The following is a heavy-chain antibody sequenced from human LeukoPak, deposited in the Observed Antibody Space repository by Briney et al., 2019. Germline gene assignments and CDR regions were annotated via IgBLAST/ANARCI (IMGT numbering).Heavy chain of an antibody. D-gene: IGHD2-21*01. Sequence: SETLSLTCSVSGGSIDSNSWSWIRQPAGRGLEWIGRMFISGSANHNPSLKSRVTLSVDTSKNQFSLKLSSVTAADTAIYYCARERGSVESQFYFDSWGQGALVTVSS. V-gene: IGHV4-4*07. CDR1: GGSIDSNS. CDR2: MFISGSA. CDR3: ARERGSVESQFYFDS. J-gene: IGHJ4*02.